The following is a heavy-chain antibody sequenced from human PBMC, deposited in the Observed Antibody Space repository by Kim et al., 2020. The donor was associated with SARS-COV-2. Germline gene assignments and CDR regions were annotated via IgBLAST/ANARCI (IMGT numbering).Heavy chain of an antibody. CDR2: IYYSGST. CDR3: ARAQWLASFYYYYGMDV. D-gene: IGHD6-19*01. Sequence: SETLSLTCTVSGGSISSYYWSWIRQPPGKGLEWIGYIYYSGSTNYNPSLKSRVTISVDTSKNQFSLKLSSVTAADTAVYYCARAQWLASFYYYYGMDVWGQGTTVTVSS. J-gene: IGHJ6*02. V-gene: IGHV4-59*13. CDR1: GGSISSYY.